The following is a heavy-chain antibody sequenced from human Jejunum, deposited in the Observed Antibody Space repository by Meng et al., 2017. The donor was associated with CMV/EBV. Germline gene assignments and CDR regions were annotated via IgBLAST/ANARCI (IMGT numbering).Heavy chain of an antibody. J-gene: IGHJ6*02. CDR2: INSDGSST. V-gene: IGHV3-74*01. CDR1: GFTFSDFW. Sequence: SGFTFSDFWMHWVRQAPGKGLVWVSRINSDGSSTIYADSVKGRFTISRDNAKNTLYLQMNSLRAEDTAGYYCARATISSLSGMDVWGQGTTVTVSS. CDR3: ARATISSLSGMDV. D-gene: IGHD3-9*01.